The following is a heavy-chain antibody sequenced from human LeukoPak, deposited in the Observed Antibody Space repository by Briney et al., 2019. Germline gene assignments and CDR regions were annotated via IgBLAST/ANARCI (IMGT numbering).Heavy chain of an antibody. J-gene: IGHJ4*02. D-gene: IGHD3-16*01. CDR1: GFSFTKAW. CDR3: TTMFNVVMGDLFDY. V-gene: IGHV3-15*01. CDR2: LNSRTDGETT. Sequence: PGGSLRLSCVVSGFSFTKAWVSWARQASGKGLEWVGRLNSRTDGETTDYAAPVKGRFSISRDDSKTTVFLQMNSLKIEDTAVYYCTTMFNVVMGDLFDYWGQGTLVTVSS.